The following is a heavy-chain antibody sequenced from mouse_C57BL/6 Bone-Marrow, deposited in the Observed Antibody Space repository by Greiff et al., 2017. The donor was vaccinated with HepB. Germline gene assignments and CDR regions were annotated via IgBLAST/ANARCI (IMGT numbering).Heavy chain of an antibody. V-gene: IGHV14-4*01. CDR2: IDPENGDT. D-gene: IGHD1-1*01. CDR1: GFNIKDDY. CDR3: TTGSTPC. J-gene: IGHJ2*01. Sequence: EVQLQESGAELVRPGASVKLSCTASGFNIKDDYMHWVKQRPEQGLEWIGWIDPENGDTEYASKFQGKATITADTSSNTAYLQLSSLTSEDTAVYYCTTGSTPCWGQGTTLTVSS.